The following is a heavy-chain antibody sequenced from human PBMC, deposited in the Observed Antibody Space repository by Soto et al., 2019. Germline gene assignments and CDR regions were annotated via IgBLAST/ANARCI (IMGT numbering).Heavy chain of an antibody. CDR3: SRMHGDNANLFDP. D-gene: IGHD4-17*01. Sequence: SETLSLTCTVSGGPIKSGSFRWGWIRQPPGKGLEWLAGFYYTGTTYYNPSLKSRVTISVDTPKNQFSLKLTSVTAADTAVYYWSRMHGDNANLFDPWGQGIQVTVDS. CDR1: GGPIKSGSFR. CDR2: FYYTGTT. V-gene: IGHV4-39*01. J-gene: IGHJ5*02.